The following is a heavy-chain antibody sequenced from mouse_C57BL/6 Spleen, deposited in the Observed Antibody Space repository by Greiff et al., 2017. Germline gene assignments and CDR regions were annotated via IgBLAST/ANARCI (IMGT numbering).Heavy chain of an antibody. J-gene: IGHJ3*01. CDR2: ISYDGSN. Sequence: EVKLVESGPGLVKPSQSLSLTCSVTGYSITSGYYWNWIRQFPGNKLEWMGYISYDGSNNYNPSLKNRISITRDTSKNQFFLKLNSVTTEDTATYYCARDLTGAYWGQGTLVTVSA. CDR3: ARDLTGAY. V-gene: IGHV3-6*01. D-gene: IGHD4-1*01. CDR1: GYSITSGYY.